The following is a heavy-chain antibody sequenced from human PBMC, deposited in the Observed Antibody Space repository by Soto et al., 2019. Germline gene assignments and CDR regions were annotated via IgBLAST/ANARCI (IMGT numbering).Heavy chain of an antibody. Sequence: SETLSLTCTVSGGSISSSSYYWGWIRQPPGKGLEWIGSIYYSGSTYYNPSLKSRVTISVDTSKNQFSLKLSSVTAADTALYYCASLRYYDILTGRFDYWGQGTLVTVSS. D-gene: IGHD3-9*01. CDR2: IYYSGST. CDR1: GGSISSSSYY. CDR3: ASLRYYDILTGRFDY. J-gene: IGHJ4*02. V-gene: IGHV4-39*01.